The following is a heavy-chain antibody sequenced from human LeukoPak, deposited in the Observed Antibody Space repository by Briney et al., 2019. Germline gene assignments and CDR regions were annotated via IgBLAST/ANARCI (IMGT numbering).Heavy chain of an antibody. J-gene: IGHJ4*02. CDR3: ARQRYSSGWYLDC. D-gene: IGHD6-19*01. CDR1: GGSISRCSYY. Sequence: PSETLSLTCTVSGGSISRCSYYWGWIRQPPGKGLEWIGSIYFSGNTYYNPSLKSRVNISVDTSKNQFSLKLSSVTAADTAVYYCARQRYSSGWYLDCWGQGTLVTVSS. V-gene: IGHV4-39*01. CDR2: IYFSGNT.